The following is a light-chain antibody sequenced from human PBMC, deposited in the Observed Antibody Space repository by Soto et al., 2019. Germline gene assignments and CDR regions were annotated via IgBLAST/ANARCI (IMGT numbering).Light chain of an antibody. Sequence: EVVMTQSPATLSVSPGERATLSCRASQSVSSNLAWYQLRPGQAPRLLIYGASTRATGIPARFSGSGSGTEFTPTLGSLRLEDFALYYGQQYNKWPLFPSGPGPEWISN. CDR2: GAS. CDR1: QSVSSN. CDR3: QQYNKWPLFP. J-gene: IGKJ3*01. V-gene: IGKV3-15*01.